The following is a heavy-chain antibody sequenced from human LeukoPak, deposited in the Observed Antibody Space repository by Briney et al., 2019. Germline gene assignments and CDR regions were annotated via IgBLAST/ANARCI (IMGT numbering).Heavy chain of an antibody. CDR1: EFTFSDHW. D-gene: IGHD3-10*01. Sequence: PGGSLRLSCVASEFTFSDHWMSWVRQAPGRGLEWVANIDQDGSEKYYVDSVNGRFTISRDSAKNSLYLQMNNLRAEDTAVYYCARDVRWSAEFWGFDPWGQGTLVTVSS. J-gene: IGHJ5*02. CDR3: ARDVRWSAEFWGFDP. V-gene: IGHV3-7*01. CDR2: IDQDGSEK.